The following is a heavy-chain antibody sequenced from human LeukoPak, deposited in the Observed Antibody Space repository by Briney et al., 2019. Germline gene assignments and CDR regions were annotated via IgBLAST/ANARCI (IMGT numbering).Heavy chain of an antibody. CDR2: INWNGGST. D-gene: IGHD3-16*01. Sequence: GGSLRLSCAASGFTFDDYGMSWVRQAPGKGLEWVSGINWNGGSTGYADSVKGRFTISRDNAKNSLSLQMNSLRVEDTAVYYCARGPPYTSTRYNWFDPWGQGTLVTVSS. V-gene: IGHV3-20*04. CDR1: GFTFDDYG. CDR3: ARGPPYTSTRYNWFDP. J-gene: IGHJ5*02.